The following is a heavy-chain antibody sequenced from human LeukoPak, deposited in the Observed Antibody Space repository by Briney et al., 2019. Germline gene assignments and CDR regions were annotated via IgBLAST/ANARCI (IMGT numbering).Heavy chain of an antibody. CDR3: ASGYSSGWIFDY. CDR2: IYYSGST. V-gene: IGHV4-30-4*01. J-gene: IGHJ4*02. D-gene: IGHD6-19*01. Sequence: PSETLSLTCTVSGGSISSGDYYWSWIRQPPGEGLEWIGYIYYSGSTYYNPSLKSRVTISVDTSKNQFSLKLSSVTAADTAVYYCASGYSSGWIFDYWGQGTLVTVSS. CDR1: GGSISSGDYY.